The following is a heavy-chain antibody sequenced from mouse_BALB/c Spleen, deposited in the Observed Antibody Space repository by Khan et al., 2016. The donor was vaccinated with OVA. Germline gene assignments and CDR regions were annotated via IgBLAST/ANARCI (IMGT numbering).Heavy chain of an antibody. J-gene: IGHJ4*01. Sequence: QVQLKESGPGLVAPSQSLSITCTISGFSLTNYGVHWVRQPPGKGLEWLVVIWSDGSTTYNSALKSRLTISKDNSKSQVFLKVNSLQTDDTAMYFCARQPCYHYNIMDYWGQGTSVTVSS. D-gene: IGHD1-2*01. CDR2: IWSDGST. CDR1: GFSLTNYG. V-gene: IGHV2-6-1*01. CDR3: ARQPCYHYNIMDY.